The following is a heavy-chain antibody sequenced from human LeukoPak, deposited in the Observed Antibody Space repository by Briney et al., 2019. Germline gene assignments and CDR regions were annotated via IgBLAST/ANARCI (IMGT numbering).Heavy chain of an antibody. V-gene: IGHV4-34*01. J-gene: IGHJ4*02. CDR2: TNHSGST. CDR1: GGSFSGYY. D-gene: IGHD5-12*01. Sequence: SETLSLTCAVYGGSFSGYYWSWIRQPPGKWLEWIGETNHSGSTNYNPSLKSRATISVDTSKNQFSLKLSSVTAADTAVYYCARGRWLRLIDYWGQGTLVTVSS. CDR3: ARGRWLRLIDY.